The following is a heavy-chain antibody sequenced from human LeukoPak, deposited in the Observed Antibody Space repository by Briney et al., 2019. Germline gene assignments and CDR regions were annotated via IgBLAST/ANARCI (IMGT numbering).Heavy chain of an antibody. Sequence: GGSLRLSCAASGFTFSNYWMSWVRQAPGKGLEWVANIKQDGSEKYYVDSVKGRFTISRDNAKNSLYMQMNSLRGEDTAVYYCGRVRGRPNGWSPVGYWGQGILVTVSS. D-gene: IGHD6-19*01. J-gene: IGHJ4*02. CDR3: GRVRGRPNGWSPVGY. CDR2: IKQDGSEK. CDR1: GFTFSNYW. V-gene: IGHV3-7*01.